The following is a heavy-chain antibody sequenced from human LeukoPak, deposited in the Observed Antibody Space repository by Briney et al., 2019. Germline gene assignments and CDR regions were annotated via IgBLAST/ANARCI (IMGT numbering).Heavy chain of an antibody. D-gene: IGHD2-2*01. CDR1: GYTFTGYY. CDR2: INPNSGGT. V-gene: IGHV1-2*02. Sequence: ASVTVSFKASGYTFTGYYMHWVRQAPGQGLEWMGWINPNSGGTNYAQKFQGRVTMTRDTSISTAYMELSRLRSDDTAVYYCARGGRWVVPAAITFFDYWGQGTLVTVSS. CDR3: ARGGRWVVPAAITFFDY. J-gene: IGHJ4*02.